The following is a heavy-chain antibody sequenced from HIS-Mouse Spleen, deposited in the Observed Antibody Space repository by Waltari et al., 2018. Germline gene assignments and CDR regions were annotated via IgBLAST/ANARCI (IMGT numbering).Heavy chain of an antibody. CDR3: ARDSVTHFDY. V-gene: IGHV1-18*01. D-gene: IGHD5-18*01. J-gene: IGHJ4*02. CDR2: ISAYNGKT. CDR1: FTSYG. Sequence: FTSYGISWVRQAPGQGLEWMGWISAYNGKTNYAQKLQGRVTMTTDTSTSTAYMELRSLRSDDTAVYYCARDSVTHFDYWGQGTLVTVSS.